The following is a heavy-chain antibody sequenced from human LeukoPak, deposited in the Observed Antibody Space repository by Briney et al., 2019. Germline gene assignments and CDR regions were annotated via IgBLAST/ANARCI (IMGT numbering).Heavy chain of an antibody. J-gene: IGHJ6*02. CDR2: IKQDGSEK. Sequence: GWSLRLTCAASGVTFSRSWMSWVRQAPGKGLEWVATIKQDGSEKYYVDFVKGRFSISRDNAKNSLYLQMNSLGGDDTAVYYCAGGTGMDVWGQGTTVTVSS. CDR1: GVTFSRSW. V-gene: IGHV3-7*05. D-gene: IGHD1-1*01. CDR3: AGGTGMDV.